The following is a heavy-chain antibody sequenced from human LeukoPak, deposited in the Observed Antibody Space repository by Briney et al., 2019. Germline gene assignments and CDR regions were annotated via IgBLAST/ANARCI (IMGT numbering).Heavy chain of an antibody. D-gene: IGHD3-10*01. CDR3: AKSYHYYGSSIDY. CDR2: IWYDGSNK. V-gene: IGHV3-33*06. CDR1: GFTFSSYG. J-gene: IGHJ4*02. Sequence: GGSLRLXCAASGFTFSSYGMHWGRRAPGKGLEWVAVIWYDGSNKYYADSVKGRFTISRDNSKNTLYLQMNSLRAEDTAVYYCAKSYHYYGSSIDYWGQGTLVTVSS.